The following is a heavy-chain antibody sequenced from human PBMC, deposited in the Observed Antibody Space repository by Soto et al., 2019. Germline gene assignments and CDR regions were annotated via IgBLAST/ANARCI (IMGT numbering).Heavy chain of an antibody. J-gene: IGHJ6*02. CDR1: GGSISSSNW. Sequence: QVQLQESGPGLVKPSGTLSLTCAVSGGSISSSNWWSWVRQPPGKGLEWIGEIYHSGSTNYNPYHKGRVTISVAKSKNQFSLKLSSVTAADTAVYYCAREGYCSSTSCSYYYYGMDVWGQGTTVTVSS. V-gene: IGHV4-4*02. CDR2: IYHSGST. D-gene: IGHD2-2*01. CDR3: AREGYCSSTSCSYYYYGMDV.